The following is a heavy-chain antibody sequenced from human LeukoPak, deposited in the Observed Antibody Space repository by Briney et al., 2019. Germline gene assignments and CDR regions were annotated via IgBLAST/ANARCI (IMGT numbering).Heavy chain of an antibody. V-gene: IGHV1-2*02. CDR2: TNPNSGGT. CDR1: GYTFTGYY. Sequence: ASVKVSCKASGYTFTGYYMHWVRQAPGQGLEWMGWTNPNSGGTNYAQKFQGRVTMTRGTSISTAYMELSRLRSDDTAVYYCAREPGAVAGTEEVFYFDYWGQGTLVTVSS. CDR3: AREPGAVAGTEEVFYFDY. D-gene: IGHD6-19*01. J-gene: IGHJ4*02.